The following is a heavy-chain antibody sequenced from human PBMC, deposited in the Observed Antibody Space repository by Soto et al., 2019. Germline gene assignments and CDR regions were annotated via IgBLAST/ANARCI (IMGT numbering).Heavy chain of an antibody. Sequence: EVQLLESGGGLGQPGGSLRLSCAASGFSLSDYAMNWVRQAPGKGLEWVATISGSLDTAFYADSVKGRFTISRDNSKNTLYLQMNSLRADDTAIYYCAKDSGLPGFGVVIHAFDVWGQGTRVTVSS. CDR1: GFSLSDYA. D-gene: IGHD3-3*01. CDR2: ISGSLDTA. V-gene: IGHV3-23*01. CDR3: AKDSGLPGFGVVIHAFDV. J-gene: IGHJ3*01.